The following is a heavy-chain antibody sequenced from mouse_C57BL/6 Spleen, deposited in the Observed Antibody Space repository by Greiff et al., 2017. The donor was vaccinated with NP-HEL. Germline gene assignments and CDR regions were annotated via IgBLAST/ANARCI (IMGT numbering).Heavy chain of an antibody. D-gene: IGHD1-1*01. Sequence: QVQLQQPGAELVKPGASVKLSCTASGYTFFSFWMHRVKQRPGPGLEWIGMIPPNSGSTNYNEKCKSKATLTVDKASSTAYMQRSSLTSEDSAVYYCARNYGSSYNYYYAMDYWGQGASGTVSS. V-gene: IGHV1-64*01. CDR3: ARNYGSSYNYYYAMDY. CDR2: IPPNSGST. J-gene: IGHJ4*01. CDR1: GYTFFSFW.